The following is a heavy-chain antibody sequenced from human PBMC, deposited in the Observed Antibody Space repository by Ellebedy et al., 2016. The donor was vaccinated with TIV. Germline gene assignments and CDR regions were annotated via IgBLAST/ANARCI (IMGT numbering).Heavy chain of an antibody. Sequence: SETLSLTXSVSGGSVSSAGFQWSWIRQPPGKGLEWIGLKYPSGLSTYDPSLNSRATISLDTSKNQFSLRLTSLTAADTAVYYCARELRWFEEPRYDHWGQGTQVIVSS. D-gene: IGHD3-10*01. J-gene: IGHJ4*02. CDR3: ARELRWFEEPRYDH. V-gene: IGHV4-61*08. CDR1: GGSVSSAGFQ. CDR2: KYPSGLS.